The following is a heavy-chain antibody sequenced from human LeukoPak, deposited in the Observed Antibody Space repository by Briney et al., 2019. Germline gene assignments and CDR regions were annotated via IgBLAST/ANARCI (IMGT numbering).Heavy chain of an antibody. V-gene: IGHV4-59*12. CDR3: ARGLGSGSHL. J-gene: IGHJ4*02. Sequence: SETLSLTCTVSGGSISSYYWSWIRQPPGKGLEWIGYIYYSGSTNYNPSLKSRVTISVDTSKNQFSLKLSSVTAADTAVYYCARGLGSGSHLWGQGTLVTVSS. CDR1: GGSISSYY. CDR2: IYYSGST. D-gene: IGHD1-26*01.